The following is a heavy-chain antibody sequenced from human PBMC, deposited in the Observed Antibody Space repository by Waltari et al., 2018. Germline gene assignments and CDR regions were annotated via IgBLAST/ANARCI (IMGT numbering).Heavy chain of an antibody. V-gene: IGHV4-34*01. CDR3: ARSRWLRNWFDP. D-gene: IGHD5-12*01. Sequence: QVQLQQWGTGVLKPSETLSLTCPVYGGYYSGYYWSRSRQAPGKGLELIGEINHSGSTNYNPTIKSRVTISVDTSKNQFSLKLSSVTAADTAVYYCARSRWLRNWFDPWGQGTLVTVSS. J-gene: IGHJ5*02. CDR1: GGYYSGYY. CDR2: INHSGST.